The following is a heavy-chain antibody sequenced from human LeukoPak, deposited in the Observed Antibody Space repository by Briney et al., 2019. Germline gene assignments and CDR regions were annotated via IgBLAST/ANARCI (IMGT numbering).Heavy chain of an antibody. CDR2: VSYDGSNK. J-gene: IGHJ4*02. V-gene: IGHV3-30*18. Sequence: PGGSLRLSCAVSGFTVSNDYMSWVRQAPGKGLEWVALVSYDGSNKYYADSVKGRFTISRDNSKNTLFLQMNSLRAEDTAVYYCAKDLRHCSGGSCYSFDYWGQGTLVTVSS. CDR3: AKDLRHCSGGSCYSFDY. D-gene: IGHD2-15*01. CDR1: GFTVSNDY.